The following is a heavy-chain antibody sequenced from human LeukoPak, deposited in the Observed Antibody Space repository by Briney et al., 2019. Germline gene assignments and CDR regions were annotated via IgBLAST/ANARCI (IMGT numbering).Heavy chain of an antibody. CDR3: ARGRFSGYVDY. Sequence: LEASVTVSCKASGYTFTSYDINWVRQAAGQGLEWMGWMSPNSGNTGYAQKFQGRVTITRNTSISTAYMDLSSLRSEDTAVYYCARGRFSGYVDYWGQGTLVTVSS. D-gene: IGHD5-12*01. CDR1: GYTFTSYD. V-gene: IGHV1-8*03. CDR2: MSPNSGNT. J-gene: IGHJ4*02.